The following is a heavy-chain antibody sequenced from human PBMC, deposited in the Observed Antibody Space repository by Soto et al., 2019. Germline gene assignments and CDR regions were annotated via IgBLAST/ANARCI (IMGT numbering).Heavy chain of an antibody. CDR2: INGDYGNT. Sequence: QAQLVQSGAEVKKPGASVKVSCKASGYTFYSHSISWVRQAPGQGLEWMGRINGDYGNTQYAHKLRGRVNMTTDTSTTTLYMELTNLRSDDTAVYYCARCIQGDYYYGMDVWGQGTTVTVSS. J-gene: IGHJ6*02. CDR1: GYTFYSHS. D-gene: IGHD5-18*01. CDR3: ARCIQGDYYYGMDV. V-gene: IGHV1-18*01.